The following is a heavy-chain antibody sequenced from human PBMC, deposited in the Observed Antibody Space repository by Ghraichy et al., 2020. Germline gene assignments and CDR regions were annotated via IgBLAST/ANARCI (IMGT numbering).Heavy chain of an antibody. CDR3: ARDAGYYGSGSYYNSENWFDP. V-gene: IGHV4-59*01. J-gene: IGHJ5*02. CDR1: GGSISSYY. D-gene: IGHD3-10*01. CDR2: IYYSGST. Sequence: SETLSLTCTVSGGSISSYYWSWIRQPPGKGLEWIGYIYYSGSTNYNPSLKSRVTISVDTSKNQFSLKLSSVTAADTAVYYCARDAGYYGSGSYYNSENWFDPGGQGTLVTVSS.